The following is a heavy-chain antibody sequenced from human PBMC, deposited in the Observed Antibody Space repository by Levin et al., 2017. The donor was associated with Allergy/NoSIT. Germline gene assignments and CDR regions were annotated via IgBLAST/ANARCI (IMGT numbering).Heavy chain of an antibody. CDR1: DLSLSNAW. CDR3: TTLPGGLTSTDY. D-gene: IGHD3-10*01. CDR2: IKSTSDGGTR. V-gene: IGHV3-15*07. Sequence: GGSLRLSCAASDLSLSNAWMNWDRQAPGKGLEWVGRIKSTSDGGTRDYAPAVKGRFTISRDESKNILYLEMNSLKTEDTAVYYCTTLPGGLTSTDYWGQGTLVSVSS. J-gene: IGHJ4*02.